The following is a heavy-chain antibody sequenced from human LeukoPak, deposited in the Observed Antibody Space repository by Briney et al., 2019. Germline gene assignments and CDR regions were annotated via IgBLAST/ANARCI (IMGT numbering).Heavy chain of an antibody. CDR3: ARGPKTTVVTPPWYYYYMDV. CDR1: GGSISSSSYY. CDR2: IYYSGST. J-gene: IGHJ6*03. D-gene: IGHD4-23*01. V-gene: IGHV4-39*07. Sequence: SETLSLTCTVSGGSISSSSYYWGWIRQPPGKGLEWIGSIYYSGSTYYNPSLKSRVTISVDTSKNQFSLKLSSVTAADTAVYYCARGPKTTVVTPPWYYYYMDVWGKGTTVTVSS.